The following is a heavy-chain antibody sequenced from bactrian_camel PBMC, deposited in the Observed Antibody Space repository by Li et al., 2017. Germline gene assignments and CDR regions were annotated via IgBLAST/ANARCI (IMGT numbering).Heavy chain of an antibody. D-gene: IGHD6*01. V-gene: IGHV3S40*01. CDR1: GFEFSTVD. CDR3: ATDPESLVVAGC. Sequence: VQLVESGGGLVQPGGSLRLSCTASGFEFSTVDLSWVRQAPGKGLEWVSTINSGSDRTHYADSVKGRFTISRDNAKSTMYLQMNSLKPEDTAVYYCATDPESLVVAGCWGQGTQVTVS. CDR2: INSGSDRT. J-gene: IGHJ4*01.